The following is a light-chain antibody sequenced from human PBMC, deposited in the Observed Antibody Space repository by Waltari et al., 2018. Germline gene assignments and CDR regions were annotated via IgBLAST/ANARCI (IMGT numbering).Light chain of an antibody. V-gene: IGKV3-11*01. CDR2: DAS. CDR3: QQRSNWPPMYT. CDR1: QSVSSY. J-gene: IGKJ2*01. Sequence: EIVLTQYTATLSLSPGERATLSCRASQSVSSYLAWYQQKPGQAPRLLIYDASNRATGIPARFSGSGSGTDFTLTISSLEPEDFAVYYCQQRSNWPPMYTFGQGTKLEIK.